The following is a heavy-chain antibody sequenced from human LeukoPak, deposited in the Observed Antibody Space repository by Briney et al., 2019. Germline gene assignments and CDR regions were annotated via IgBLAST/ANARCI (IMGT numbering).Heavy chain of an antibody. V-gene: IGHV4-61*02. CDR3: ARDLYGVVVVPAAIDSYYYYYMDV. Sequence: SETLSLTCTVSGGSISSSSYYWSWIRQPAGKGLEWIGRIYTSGSTNYNPSLKSRVTMSVDTSKNQFSLKLSSVTAADTAVYYCARDLYGVVVVPAAIDSYYYYYMDVWGKGTTVTVSS. CDR1: GGSISSSSYY. CDR2: IYTSGST. D-gene: IGHD2-2*02. J-gene: IGHJ6*03.